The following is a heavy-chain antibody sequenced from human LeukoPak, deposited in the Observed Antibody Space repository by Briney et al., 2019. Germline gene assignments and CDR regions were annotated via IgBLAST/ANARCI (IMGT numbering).Heavy chain of an antibody. CDR1: GGSFSGYY. J-gene: IGHJ4*02. D-gene: IGHD3-10*01. CDR2: INHSGST. CDR3: AGRNYGSGSLDY. Sequence: TSETLSLTCAVYGGSFSGYYWSWIRQPPGKGLEWIGEINHSGSTNYNPSLKSRVTISVDTSKNQFSLKLSSVTAADTAVYYCAGRNYGSGSLDYWGQGTLVTVSS. V-gene: IGHV4-34*01.